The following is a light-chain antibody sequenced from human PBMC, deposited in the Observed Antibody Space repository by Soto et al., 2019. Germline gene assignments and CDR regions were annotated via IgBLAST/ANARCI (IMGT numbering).Light chain of an antibody. CDR1: TGAVSSGNF. V-gene: IGLV7-43*01. J-gene: IGLJ1*01. Sequence: QSVVSHEPSVPVSPGGTVTLTCASATGAVSSGNFPSWFQQKPGQPPRALIYSVDSKHSWTPARFSGSLLEGKAALTLSHVQPEEEAEYYCLLYYGPEGVFGSGTKVTAL. CDR2: SVD. CDR3: LLYYGPEGV.